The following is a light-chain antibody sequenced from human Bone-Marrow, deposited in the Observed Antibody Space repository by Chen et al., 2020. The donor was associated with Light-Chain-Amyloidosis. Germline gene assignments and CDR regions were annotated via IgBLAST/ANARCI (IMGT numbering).Light chain of an antibody. CDR2: GSS. CDR3: QQYGTSPLT. Sequence: EIVLTQSPGTLSLSPGEGATLSCRASQTISSNYLTWYQQKFGQAPRLLDYGSSSRATGIPDRFTGSESGTDFTLTINRLEPEDVAMYYCQQYGTSPLTFGGGTKVEI. J-gene: IGKJ4*01. V-gene: IGKV3-20*01. CDR1: QTISSNY.